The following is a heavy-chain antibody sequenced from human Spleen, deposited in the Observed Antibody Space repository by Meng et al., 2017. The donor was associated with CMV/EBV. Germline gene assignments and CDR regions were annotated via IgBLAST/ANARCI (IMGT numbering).Heavy chain of an antibody. J-gene: IGHJ4*02. V-gene: IGHV4-61*01. D-gene: IGHD3-3*01. CDR2: ISYIGST. CDR3: AREGNYDFWSGYFSFGSGEYYFDY. CDR1: GGSVSSGSYY. Sequence: ESLKISCTVSGGSVSSGSYYWSWLRQPPGKGLEWIGYISYIGSTNYNPSLKSRVTISVDTSKNQFSLKLSSVTAADTAVFYCAREGNYDFWSGYFSFGSGEYYFDYWGQGTLVTVSS.